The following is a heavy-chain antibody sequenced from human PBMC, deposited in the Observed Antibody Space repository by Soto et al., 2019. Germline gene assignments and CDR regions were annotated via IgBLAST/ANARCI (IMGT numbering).Heavy chain of an antibody. Sequence: QLQLQESGPGLVKPSETLSLTCTVSGGSISRISYYWGWIRQPPGKGLEWIGSIYYSGSTYYNPSLKSQVTISVDTPKNQFSLKLSSVTAADTAVYYCATGEYSVYVSGGRGFDYWGQGTLVTVSS. J-gene: IGHJ4*02. D-gene: IGHD5-12*01. CDR1: GGSISRISYY. CDR3: ATGEYSVYVSGGRGFDY. CDR2: IYYSGST. V-gene: IGHV4-39*01.